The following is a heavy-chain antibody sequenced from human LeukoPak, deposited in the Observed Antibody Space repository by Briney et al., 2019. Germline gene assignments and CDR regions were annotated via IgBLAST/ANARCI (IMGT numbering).Heavy chain of an antibody. CDR1: GFTFGDYT. J-gene: IGHJ4*02. CDR2: IRSEAYGGTT. D-gene: IGHD2-2*01. CDR3: ARDGCGSTSCYPVFDF. Sequence: PGRSLRLSCTASGFTFGDYTMSWVRQAPGKGLEWVGFIRSEAYGGTTEYAASVKGRFTTSRDDSKSIAYLQMNSLKTEDTAMYYCARDGCGSTSCYPVFDFWGQGTLVTVSS. V-gene: IGHV3-49*04.